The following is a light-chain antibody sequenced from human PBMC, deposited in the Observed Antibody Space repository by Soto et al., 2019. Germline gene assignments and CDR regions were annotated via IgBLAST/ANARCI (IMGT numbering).Light chain of an antibody. J-gene: IGLJ3*02. V-gene: IGLV2-23*01. CDR1: GSDVGRYNL. CDR2: EYT. CDR3: CSYAGGNNWV. Sequence: QAALTQPASVSGSPGQSITISCTGTGSDVGRYNLVSWYQQHPGKAPKLVIYEYTKRPAGTSSRFSGSKSANTASLTVSGLQAEDEADNYCCSYAGGNNWVFGGGTKLTVL.